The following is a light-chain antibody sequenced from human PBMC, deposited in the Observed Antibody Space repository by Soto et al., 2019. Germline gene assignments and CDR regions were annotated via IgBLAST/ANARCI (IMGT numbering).Light chain of an antibody. CDR1: SGSVSTSYY. CDR2: STN. Sequence: QTVVTQEPSFSVSPGRTVTVTCGLSSGSVSTSYYPSWYQQTPGQAPRTLIYSTNTRSSGVPDRFSGSILGNKAALTITGAQADDESDYYCVLYMGSGIWVFGGATKLTVL. V-gene: IGLV8-61*01. J-gene: IGLJ3*02. CDR3: VLYMGSGIWV.